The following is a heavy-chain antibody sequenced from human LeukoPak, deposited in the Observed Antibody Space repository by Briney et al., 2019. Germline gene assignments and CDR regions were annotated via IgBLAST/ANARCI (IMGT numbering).Heavy chain of an antibody. V-gene: IGHV3-30*02. Sequence: AGGSLRLSCAASGFTFSSYGMHWVRQAPGKGLEWVAFIRYDGRNKYYADSVKGRFTISRDNSKNTLYLQMNSLRAEDTAVYYCAKDGRIAAADYWGQGTLVTVSS. CDR1: GFTFSSYG. CDR3: AKDGRIAAADY. J-gene: IGHJ4*02. D-gene: IGHD6-13*01. CDR2: IRYDGRNK.